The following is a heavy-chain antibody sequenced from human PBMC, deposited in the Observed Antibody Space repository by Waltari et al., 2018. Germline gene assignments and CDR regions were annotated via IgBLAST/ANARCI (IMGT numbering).Heavy chain of an antibody. CDR1: GFTCRNHW. CDR3: TRGGDDSSWYWRN. J-gene: IGHJ4*02. CDR2: INQDGSEK. V-gene: IGHV3-7*01. D-gene: IGHD6-13*01. Sequence: EVQLVESGGGLVQPGGSLRLSCAASGFTCRNHWMTWVRQAPGKGLEWVANINQDGSEKYSVESVKGRFTISRDNAKNSLYLQLNSLRADDTAVYYCTRGGDDSSWYWRNWGQGTLVTVSS.